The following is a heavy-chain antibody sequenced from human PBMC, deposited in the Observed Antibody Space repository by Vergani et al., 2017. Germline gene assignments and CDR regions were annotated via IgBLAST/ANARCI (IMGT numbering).Heavy chain of an antibody. V-gene: IGHV4-34*01. CDR2: INHSGST. Sequence: QVQLQQWGTGLLKPSETLSLTCAVYGGSFSGYYWSWIRQHPGKGLEWIGEINHSGSTNYNPSLKSRVTISVDTSKTQSSLKLSSVTAADTAVYYCARAGSSWYGGYFDYWGQGTLVTVSS. CDR3: ARAGSSWYGGYFDY. CDR1: GGSFSGYY. J-gene: IGHJ4*02. D-gene: IGHD6-13*01.